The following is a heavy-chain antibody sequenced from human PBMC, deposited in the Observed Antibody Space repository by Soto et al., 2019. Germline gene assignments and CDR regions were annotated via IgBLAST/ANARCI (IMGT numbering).Heavy chain of an antibody. CDR2: ISGSGGST. D-gene: IGHD6-19*01. J-gene: IGHJ4*02. CDR1: GFTLSSYA. Sequence: GGSLRLSCAASGFTLSSYAMSWVRQAPGRGLEWVSAISGSGGSTYYADSVKGRFTISRDNSKNTLYLQMNSLRAEDTAVYYCAKGWGSGWLWGDYWGQGTLVTVSS. CDR3: AKGWGSGWLWGDY. V-gene: IGHV3-23*01.